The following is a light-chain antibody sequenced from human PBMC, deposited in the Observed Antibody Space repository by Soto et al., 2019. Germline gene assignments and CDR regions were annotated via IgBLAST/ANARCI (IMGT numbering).Light chain of an antibody. CDR3: SSFGGSNDVL. CDR2: EVN. J-gene: IGLJ2*01. CDR1: SSDVGGYKF. Sequence: QSVLTQPPSASGSPGQSVTISCTGTSSDVGGYKFVSWYQQHPGKAPKLIIYEVNRRPSGVPDRFSGSKSGNTASLTVSGLLDEDEADYYCSSFGGSNDVLFGGGTKFTVL. V-gene: IGLV2-8*01.